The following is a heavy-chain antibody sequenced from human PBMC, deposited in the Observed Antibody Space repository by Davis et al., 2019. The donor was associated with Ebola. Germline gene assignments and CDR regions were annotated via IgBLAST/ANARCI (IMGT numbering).Heavy chain of an antibody. CDR1: GNSFSSHW. Sequence: GESLKISCQDSGNSFSSHWIGWVRQMPGKGLEWMGIIYTGDSDTRYSPSFRGQVTISADKSMKTAFLQWSSLKASDTAMYYCASLRRTITGMDDGFDIWGQGTMVTVSS. J-gene: IGHJ3*02. CDR3: ASLRRTITGMDDGFDI. V-gene: IGHV5-51*01. D-gene: IGHD2-8*02. CDR2: IYTGDSDT.